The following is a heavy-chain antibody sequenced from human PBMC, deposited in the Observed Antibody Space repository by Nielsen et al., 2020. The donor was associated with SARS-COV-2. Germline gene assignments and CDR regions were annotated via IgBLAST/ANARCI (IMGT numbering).Heavy chain of an antibody. J-gene: IGHJ6*02. Sequence: GSLRLSCTVSGDSITSQSWSWIRQPPQRRLEWIGYIHSSGTTNYNPSLESRLTMSIDKSRNQISLTLTSVTAADTALYYCATGNTIFGVVMIYGMDVWGQGTTVTVSS. CDR3: ATGNTIFGVVMIYGMDV. CDR1: GDSITSQS. CDR2: IHSSGTT. D-gene: IGHD3-3*01. V-gene: IGHV4-59*11.